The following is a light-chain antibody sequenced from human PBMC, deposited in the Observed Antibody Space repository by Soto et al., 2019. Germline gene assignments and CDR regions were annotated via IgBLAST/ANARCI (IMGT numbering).Light chain of an antibody. CDR3: ATWDNSLSAVL. J-gene: IGLJ2*01. CDR1: SSNIGSHY. CDR2: ENN. Sequence: QSVLTQPPSVSAAPGQTVTISCSGGSSNIGSHYVSWYQQLPGTAPKFLIYENNKRPSGIPDRFSGSKSGTSATLGITELQTGDEADYYCATWDNSLSAVLFGGGTKVTVL. V-gene: IGLV1-51*02.